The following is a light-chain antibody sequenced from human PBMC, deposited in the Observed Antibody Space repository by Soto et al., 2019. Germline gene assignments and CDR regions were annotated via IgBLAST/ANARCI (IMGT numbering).Light chain of an antibody. V-gene: IGLV1-47*01. CDR3: AAWDDSLSVR. CDR1: SSNIGSNY. Sequence: QAVLTQPPSASGTPGQRVTISCSGSSSNIGSNYVYWYQQLPGTAPKLLIYRNNQRPSGVPDRSSGSKSGTSASLAISGLRSEDEADYYCAAWDDSLSVRFGGGTKLTVL. CDR2: RNN. J-gene: IGLJ2*01.